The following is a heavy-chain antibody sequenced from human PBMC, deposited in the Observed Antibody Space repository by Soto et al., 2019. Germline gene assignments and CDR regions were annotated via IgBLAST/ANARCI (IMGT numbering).Heavy chain of an antibody. CDR2: ISGSGGST. CDR1: GFTFSSYA. D-gene: IGHD1-26*01. V-gene: IGHV3-23*01. Sequence: GGSLRLSCAASGFTFSSYAMSWVRQAPGKGLELVSAISGSGGSTYYADSVKGRFTISRDNSKNTLYLQMNSLRAEDTAVYYCAKENRYSGSYYHFFDYWGQGTLVTVPS. CDR3: AKENRYSGSYYHFFDY. J-gene: IGHJ4*02.